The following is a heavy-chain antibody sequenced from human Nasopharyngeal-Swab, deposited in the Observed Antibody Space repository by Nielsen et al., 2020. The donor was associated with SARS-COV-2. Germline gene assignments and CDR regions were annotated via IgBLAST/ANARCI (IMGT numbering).Heavy chain of an antibody. J-gene: IGHJ3*02. V-gene: IGHV3-30*04. CDR1: GLTFSSYA. D-gene: IGHD1-26*01. CDR3: ARGGLLWDAFDI. Sequence: GPSLRLSCAAAGLTFSSYAMHWVRQAPGKGLEWVAVISYDGSNNYYADSVKGRFTISRDNSKNTLYLQMNSLRAEDTAVYYCARGGLLWDAFDIWGQGTMVTVSS. CDR2: ISYDGSNN.